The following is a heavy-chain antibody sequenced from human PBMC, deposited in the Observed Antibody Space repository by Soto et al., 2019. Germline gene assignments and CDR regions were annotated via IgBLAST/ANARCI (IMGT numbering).Heavy chain of an antibody. V-gene: IGHV3-48*02. J-gene: IGHJ4*02. D-gene: IGHD3-22*01. CDR1: GFTFSSYS. CDR3: ARGWDSSGYQAPVTNFDY. Sequence: HPGGSLRLSCAASGFTFSSYSMNWVRQAPGKGLEWVSYISSSSSTIYYADSVKGRFTISRDNAKNSLYLQMNSLRDEDTAVYYCARGWDSSGYQAPVTNFDYWGQGTLVTVSS. CDR2: ISSSSSTI.